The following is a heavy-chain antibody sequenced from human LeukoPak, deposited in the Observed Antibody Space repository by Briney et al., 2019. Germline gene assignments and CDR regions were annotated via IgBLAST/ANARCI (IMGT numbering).Heavy chain of an antibody. CDR1: GGSISSSSYC. CDR3: ARWGIPDTAGRTSDAFDI. J-gene: IGHJ3*02. D-gene: IGHD5-18*01. CDR2: IYYSGST. V-gene: IGHV4-39*01. Sequence: ESGPGLVKPSETLSLTCTVSGGSISSSSYCWGWIRQPPGKGLEWIGSIYYSGSTYYNPSLKSRVTISVDTSKNQFSLKLSSVTAADTAVYYCARWGIPDTAGRTSDAFDIWGQGTMVTVSS.